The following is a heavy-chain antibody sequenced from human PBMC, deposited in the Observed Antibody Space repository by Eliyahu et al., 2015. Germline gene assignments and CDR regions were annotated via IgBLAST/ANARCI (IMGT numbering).Heavy chain of an antibody. J-gene: IGHJ3*02. V-gene: IGHV1-69*01. CDR3: ARDRGKYYDFWSGYYDAFDI. CDR1: GGTFSSXA. D-gene: IGHD3-3*01. Sequence: QVQLVQSGAEVKKPGSSVKVSCKASGGTFSSXAXXXGRQAPGQGXEWMGGVIPIFGTANYAQKFQGRVTITADESTSTAYMELSSLRSEDTAVYYCARDRGKYYDFWSGYYDAFDIWGQGTMVTVSS. CDR2: VIPIFGTA.